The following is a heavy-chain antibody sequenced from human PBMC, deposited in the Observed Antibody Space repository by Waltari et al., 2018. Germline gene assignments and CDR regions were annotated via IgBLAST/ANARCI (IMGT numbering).Heavy chain of an antibody. CDR2: SNHSGST. J-gene: IGHJ4*02. D-gene: IGHD3-16*02. Sequence: QVQLQQWGAGLLKPSETLSLTCAVYGGSFSGYYWSWIRQPQRKGLEWLGESNHSGSTNSNPALNSRVTMCVDTTKNHFSLNLGSVTAADTAVYYCAGAPQVTFGGVIVGTRFDYWGQGTLVTVSS. CDR3: AGAPQVTFGGVIVGTRFDY. V-gene: IGHV4-34*01. CDR1: GGSFSGYY.